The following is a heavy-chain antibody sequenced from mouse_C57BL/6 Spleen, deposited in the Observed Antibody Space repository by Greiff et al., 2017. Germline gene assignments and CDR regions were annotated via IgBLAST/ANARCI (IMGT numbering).Heavy chain of an antibody. J-gene: IGHJ1*03. V-gene: IGHV5-4*03. CDR1: GFTFSSYA. CDR2: ISDGGSYT. D-gene: IGHD2-3*01. CDR3: ARARGYSLYWYFDV. Sequence: EVKVVESGGGLVKPGGSLKLSCAASGFTFSSYAMSWVRQTPEKRLEWVATISDGGSYTYYPDNVKGRFTISRDNAKNNLYLQMSHLKSEDTAMYYCARARGYSLYWYFDVWGTGTTVTVSS.